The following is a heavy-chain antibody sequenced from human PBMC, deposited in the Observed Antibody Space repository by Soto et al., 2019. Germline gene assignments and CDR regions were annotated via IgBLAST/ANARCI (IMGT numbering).Heavy chain of an antibody. CDR1: GYTFTSYD. CDR3: ASVRRELRAFDI. V-gene: IGHV1-8*01. Sequence: ASVKVSCKASGYTFTSYDINWVRQATGQGLEWMGWMNPNSGNTGYAQKFQGRVTMTRNTSISTAYMELSSLRSEDTAVYYCASVRRELRAFDIWGQGKMVTVSS. J-gene: IGHJ3*02. D-gene: IGHD1-26*01. CDR2: MNPNSGNT.